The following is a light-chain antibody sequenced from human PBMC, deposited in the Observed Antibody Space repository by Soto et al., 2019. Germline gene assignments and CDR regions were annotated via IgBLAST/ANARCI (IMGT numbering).Light chain of an antibody. J-gene: IGKJ3*01. CDR2: HAS. CDR3: QKYFRAVFP. CDR1: QGIYNY. V-gene: IGKV1-27*01. Sequence: DIQMTQSPPSLSASVGDRVTITCRTSQGIYNYLAWYQQRPGQVPKLLIYHASILQSGVPARFSGSGSGTEFTLTIRSLQPEGVATYYCQKYFRAVFPFGPGTKVDI.